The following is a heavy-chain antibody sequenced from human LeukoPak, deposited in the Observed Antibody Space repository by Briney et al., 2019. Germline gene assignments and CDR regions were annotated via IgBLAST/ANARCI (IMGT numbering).Heavy chain of an antibody. D-gene: IGHD6-13*01. Sequence: GGSLRLSCAASGFTVSSNYMSWVRQAPGKGLEWVAVISYDGSNKYYADSVKGRFTISRDNSKNTLYLQMNSLRAEDTAVYYCARGAAAGISSYWGQGTLVTVSS. V-gene: IGHV3-30-3*01. CDR2: ISYDGSNK. CDR1: GFTVSSNY. CDR3: ARGAAAGISSY. J-gene: IGHJ4*02.